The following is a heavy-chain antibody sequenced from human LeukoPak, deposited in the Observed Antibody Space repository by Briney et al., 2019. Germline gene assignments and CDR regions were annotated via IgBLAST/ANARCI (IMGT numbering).Heavy chain of an antibody. CDR2: IYPGDSDT. D-gene: IGHD3-10*01. J-gene: IGHJ4*02. CDR1: GYSFTSYW. CDR3: ARGTGYYYGRLGYFDY. Sequence: GESLKISCKGSGYSFTSYWIGWVRQMPGKGLEWMGIIYPGDSDTRYSPSFQGQVTISADKSISTAYLQWSSLKASDTAMYYCARGTGYYYGRLGYFDYWGQGTLVTVSS. V-gene: IGHV5-51*01.